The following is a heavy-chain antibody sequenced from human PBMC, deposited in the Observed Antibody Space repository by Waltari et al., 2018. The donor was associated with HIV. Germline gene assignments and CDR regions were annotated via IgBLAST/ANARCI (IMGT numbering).Heavy chain of an antibody. CDR3: ARNSSAKGNRYFYYGLDV. CDR1: GYTFINFD. J-gene: IGHJ6*02. CDR2: MNPNSGNT. D-gene: IGHD3-22*01. V-gene: IGHV1-8*02. Sequence: QVYLVQSGPEVKRPGASVKISCKAYGYTFINFDVNWVRQAAGPGPEWLGWMNPNSGNTASPYIFEERVTMTTDVSTATAYMEMSGLTPEDTAIYYCARNSSAKGNRYFYYGLDVWGQGTPVTV.